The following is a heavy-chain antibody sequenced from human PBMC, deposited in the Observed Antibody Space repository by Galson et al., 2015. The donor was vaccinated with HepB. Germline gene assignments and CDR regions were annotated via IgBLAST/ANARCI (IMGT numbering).Heavy chain of an antibody. CDR1: GGSISSYY. CDR2: IYTSGST. D-gene: IGHD1-26*01. CDR3: ARDRPEWELPPGWFDP. J-gene: IGHJ5*02. Sequence: ETLSLTCTVSGGSISSYYWSWIRQPAGKGLEWIGRIYTSGSTNYNPSLKSRVTMSVDTSKNQFSLKLSSVTAADTAVYYCARDRPEWELPPGWFDPWGQGTLVTVSS. V-gene: IGHV4-4*07.